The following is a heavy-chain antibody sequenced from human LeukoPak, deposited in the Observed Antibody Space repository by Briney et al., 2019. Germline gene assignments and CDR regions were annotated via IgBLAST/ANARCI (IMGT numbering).Heavy chain of an antibody. CDR3: ARGGVTGSDFDY. Sequence: ASVKVSCKASGYTFTGYYMHWVRQAPGQGLEWMGWMNPNSGNTGYAQKFQGRVTMTRNTSISTAYMELSSLRSDDTAVYYCARGGVTGSDFDYWGQGTLVTVSS. J-gene: IGHJ4*02. V-gene: IGHV1-8*02. CDR2: MNPNSGNT. CDR1: GYTFTGYY. D-gene: IGHD2-21*02.